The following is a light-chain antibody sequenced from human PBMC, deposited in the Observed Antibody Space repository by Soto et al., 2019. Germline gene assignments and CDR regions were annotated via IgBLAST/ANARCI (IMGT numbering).Light chain of an antibody. V-gene: IGKV3-20*01. CDR1: QSVSSNY. CDR3: HQYGYSSWT. CDR2: ATS. Sequence: EIVLTQSPGTLSLSPGERATLSCRASQSVSSNYLAWYQQKTGQAPRLLIYATSSRATGIPDRFSGSGSGTDFTLAISRLEPEDFAVYYCHQYGYSSWTFGQGTKV. J-gene: IGKJ1*01.